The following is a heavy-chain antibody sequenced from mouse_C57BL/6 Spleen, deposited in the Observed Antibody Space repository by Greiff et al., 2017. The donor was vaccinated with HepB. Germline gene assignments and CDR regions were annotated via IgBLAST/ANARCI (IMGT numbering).Heavy chain of an antibody. CDR2: IDPSDSYT. Sequence: QVQLQQPGAELVKPGASVKLSCKASGYTFTSYWMQWVKQRPGQGLEWIGEIDPSDSYTNYNQKFKGKATLTVDTSSSTAYMQLSSLTSEDSAVYYCARRHYGSSYHWYFDVWGTGTTVTVSS. V-gene: IGHV1-50*01. D-gene: IGHD1-1*01. CDR3: ARRHYGSSYHWYFDV. J-gene: IGHJ1*03. CDR1: GYTFTSYW.